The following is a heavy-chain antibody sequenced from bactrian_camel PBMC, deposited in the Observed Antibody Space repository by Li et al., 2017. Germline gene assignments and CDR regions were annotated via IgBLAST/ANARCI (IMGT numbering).Heavy chain of an antibody. V-gene: IGHV3-2*01. CDR3: TASSDY. CDR2: LYSDASNT. J-gene: IGHJ4*01. Sequence: HVQLVESGGGLVQPGGSLRLSCAASGFTFSSYYMSWVRQAAGKGLEWVSSLYSDASNTYAADSVKGRFTISRDNAKNTVYLQMNSLESEDAARYFCTASSDYWGQGTQVTVS. CDR1: GFTFSSYY.